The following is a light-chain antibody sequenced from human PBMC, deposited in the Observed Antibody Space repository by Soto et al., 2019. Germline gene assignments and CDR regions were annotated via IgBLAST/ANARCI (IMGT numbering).Light chain of an antibody. CDR3: QQYNSYWT. CDR1: LSISSW. V-gene: IGKV1-5*03. J-gene: IGKJ1*01. Sequence: DIQMTQSPSTLSASVGDRVTITCRASLSISSWLAWYQQKPGKAPKLLIYKASSLASGVPSRFSGSGSGAEFTLTISSLRPDDFATYYCQQYNSYWTFGQGTKVEIK. CDR2: KAS.